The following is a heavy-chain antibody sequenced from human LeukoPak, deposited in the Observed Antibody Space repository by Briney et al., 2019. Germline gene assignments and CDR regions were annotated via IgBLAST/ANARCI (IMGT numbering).Heavy chain of an antibody. CDR2: VSASGDFT. CDR3: AKCTTGNAHYPIDY. Sequence: PGGSLRLSCAASGFTFSNYAMSWVRQAPGKGLEWVSAVSASGDFTYYADSLKGRFTISRDNSRSTLYLQMNSLRAEDSAVFYCAKCTTGNAHYPIDYWGQEALVTVSS. V-gene: IGHV3-23*01. CDR1: GFTFSNYA. D-gene: IGHD4-17*01. J-gene: IGHJ4*02.